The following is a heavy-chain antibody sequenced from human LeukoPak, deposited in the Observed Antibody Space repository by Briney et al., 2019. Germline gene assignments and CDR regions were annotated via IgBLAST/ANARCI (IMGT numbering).Heavy chain of an antibody. CDR1: GFTFSSYW. CDR2: IKQDGSEK. Sequence: PGGSLRLSCAASGFTFSSYWMSWVRQAPGKGLEWVANIKQDGSEKYYVDSVKGRFTISRDNAKNSLYLQMNSLRAGDTAVYYCAREEGYCSGGSCLLDYWGQGTLVTVSS. V-gene: IGHV3-7*01. CDR3: AREEGYCSGGSCLLDY. J-gene: IGHJ4*02. D-gene: IGHD2-15*01.